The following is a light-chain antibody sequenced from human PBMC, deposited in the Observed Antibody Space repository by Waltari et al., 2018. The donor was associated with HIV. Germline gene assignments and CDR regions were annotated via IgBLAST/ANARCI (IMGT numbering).Light chain of an antibody. CDR3: CSHAGSNTLV. Sequence: QSALTQPPSASGSPGQSVTISCTGTSNDVGFYDYVPWYLLHPGQAPNLLIYDVTARPSGVPDRFAGSKSGNTASLTVSGLLPEDEADDFCCSHAGSNTLVFGGGTKLTVL. CDR1: SNDVGFYDY. V-gene: IGLV2-8*01. CDR2: DVT. J-gene: IGLJ2*01.